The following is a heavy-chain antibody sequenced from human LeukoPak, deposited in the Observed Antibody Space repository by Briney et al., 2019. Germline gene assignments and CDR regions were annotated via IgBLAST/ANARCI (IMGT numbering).Heavy chain of an antibody. D-gene: IGHD3-22*01. CDR2: INHSGST. J-gene: IGHJ5*02. Sequence: SETLSLTCAVYGRSFSGYYWSWIRQPPGKGLEWIGEINHSGSTNYNPSLKSRVTTSVDTSKNQFSLKLSSVTAADTAVYYCASFGGGYYYNWFDPWGQGTLVTVSS. CDR1: GRSFSGYY. CDR3: ASFGGGYYYNWFDP. V-gene: IGHV4-34*01.